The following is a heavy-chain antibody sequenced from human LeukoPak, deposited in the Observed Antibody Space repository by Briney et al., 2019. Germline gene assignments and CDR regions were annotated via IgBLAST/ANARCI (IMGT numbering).Heavy chain of an antibody. V-gene: IGHV3-30-3*01. D-gene: IGHD2-2*01. Sequence: PGRSLRLSCAASGFTFSSYAMHWVRQAPGKGLEWVGVISYDGSNKYYAASVKGRFSISRDNSKTTLYLQMNSLRAEDAAVYYCARDLQDIVVVPAAPYSYYGMDVWGQGTTVTVSS. J-gene: IGHJ6*02. CDR3: ARDLQDIVVVPAAPYSYYGMDV. CDR2: ISYDGSNK. CDR1: GFTFSSYA.